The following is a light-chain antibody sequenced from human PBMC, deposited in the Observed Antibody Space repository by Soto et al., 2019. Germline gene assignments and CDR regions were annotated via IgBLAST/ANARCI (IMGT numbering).Light chain of an antibody. CDR1: QSLITRY. CDR2: GAS. CDR3: QQYGTSPT. J-gene: IGKJ5*01. Sequence: EIVLTQSPGTLSLFPGERATLSCRASQSLITRYLAWYQQKPGQAPRLLIYGASSRATVIPDRFSGSGSGTDFTLTIRRLEPEDFAVYSCQQYGTSPTFGQGTRLEIQ. V-gene: IGKV3-20*01.